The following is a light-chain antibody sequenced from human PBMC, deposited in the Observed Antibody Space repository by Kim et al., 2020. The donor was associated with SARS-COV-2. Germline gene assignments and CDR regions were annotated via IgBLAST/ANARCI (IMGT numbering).Light chain of an antibody. CDR3: MQALQTPRLT. J-gene: IGKJ4*01. Sequence: PASISCRSSQSLLHSNGYNYLDWDLQKPGQSPQLLIYLGSNRASGVPDRFSGSGSGTDFTLKISRVEAEDVGVYYCMQALQTPRLTFGGGTKLEIK. CDR2: LGS. V-gene: IGKV2-28*01. CDR1: QSLLHSNGYNY.